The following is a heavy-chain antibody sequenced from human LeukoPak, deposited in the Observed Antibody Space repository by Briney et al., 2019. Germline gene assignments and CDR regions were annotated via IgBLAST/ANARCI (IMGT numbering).Heavy chain of an antibody. D-gene: IGHD6-19*01. J-gene: IGHJ4*02. CDR3: ARGSSSGRSDFDY. CDR2: IYSGGST. Sequence: GGSLRLSCAASGFTVSRNYMSWVRQAPGKGLEWVSVIYSGGSTYYADSVKGRFTISRDNSKNTLYLQMNSLRAEDTAVYYCARGSSSGRSDFDYWGQGTLVTVSS. V-gene: IGHV3-53*01. CDR1: GFTVSRNY.